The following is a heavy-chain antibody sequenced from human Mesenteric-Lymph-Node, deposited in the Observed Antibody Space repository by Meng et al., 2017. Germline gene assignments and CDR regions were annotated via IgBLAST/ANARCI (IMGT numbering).Heavy chain of an antibody. V-gene: IGHV3-23*01. D-gene: IGHD5-12*01. Sequence: VYLWKSGGGEVQPGRSLGFSFAASGFTFPTYPMHWVRQAPGKGLAWVSTITGSGVSIYYADSVKGRFTISRDNSKNTLYLQMDSLRAEDTAVYYCAKDLATMADWGQGTLVTVSS. CDR3: AKDLATMAD. J-gene: IGHJ4*02. CDR2: ITGSGVSI. CDR1: GFTFPTYP.